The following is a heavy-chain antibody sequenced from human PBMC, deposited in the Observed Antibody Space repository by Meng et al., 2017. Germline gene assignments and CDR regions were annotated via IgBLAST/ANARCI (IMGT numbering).Heavy chain of an antibody. CDR2: ISGSGGST. CDR1: GFTFSSYA. CDR3: ARDPGFTCSSTSCYAFDY. V-gene: IGHV3-23*01. Sequence: GESLKIACAASGFTFSSYAMSWVRQAPGKGLEWVSAISGSGGSTYYADSVKGRFTISRDNAKNSLYLQMNSLRAEDTAVYYCARDPGFTCSSTSCYAFDYWGQGTLVTVSS. D-gene: IGHD2-2*01. J-gene: IGHJ4*02.